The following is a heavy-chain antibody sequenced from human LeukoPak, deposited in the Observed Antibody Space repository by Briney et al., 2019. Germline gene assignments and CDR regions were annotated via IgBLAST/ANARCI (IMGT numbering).Heavy chain of an antibody. CDR3: ATLPLIGVGAYNWFDP. J-gene: IGHJ5*02. CDR1: GFTVSSNY. D-gene: IGHD1-26*01. CDR2: ISGSGGST. Sequence: PGGSLRLSCAASGFTVSSNYMSWVRQASGKGLEWVSVISGSGGSTYYADSVKGRFTISRDNSKNTLYLQMNSLRAEDTAVYYCATLPLIGVGAYNWFDPWGQGTLVTVSS. V-gene: IGHV3-23*01.